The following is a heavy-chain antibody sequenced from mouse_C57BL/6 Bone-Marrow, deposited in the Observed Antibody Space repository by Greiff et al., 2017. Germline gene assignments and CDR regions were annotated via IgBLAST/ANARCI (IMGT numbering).Heavy chain of an antibody. CDR3: ARFTTGYFDY. D-gene: IGHD1-1*01. V-gene: IGHV1-64*01. CDR1: GYTFTSYW. Sequence: QVQLQQPGADLVKPGASVKLSCTASGYTFTSYWMHWVQQTPGQGLEWIGMIHPNSGSTNYNEKFKSKGTLTVDKSSSTAYKQLSSLTTEDSAVYDCARFTTGYFDYWGQGTTLTVSS. J-gene: IGHJ2*01. CDR2: IHPNSGST.